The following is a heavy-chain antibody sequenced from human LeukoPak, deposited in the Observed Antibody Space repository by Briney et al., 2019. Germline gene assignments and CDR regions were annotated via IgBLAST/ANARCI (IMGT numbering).Heavy chain of an antibody. J-gene: IGHJ4*02. D-gene: IGHD1-26*01. CDR3: ARRPPGGSYYDY. CDR1: GGSICSYY. V-gene: IGHV4-59*08. Sequence: PSETLSLTCTVSGGSICSYYWSWIRQPPGKGLEWIGYIYYSGSTNYNPSLKSRVAISVDTSKNQFSLKLSSVTAADTAVYYCARRPPGGSYYDYWGQGTLVTVSS. CDR2: IYYSGST.